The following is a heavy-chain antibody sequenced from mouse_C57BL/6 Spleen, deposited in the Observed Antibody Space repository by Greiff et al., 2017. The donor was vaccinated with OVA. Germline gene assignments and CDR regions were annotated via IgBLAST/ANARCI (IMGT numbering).Heavy chain of an antibody. J-gene: IGHJ3*01. CDR3: AREDYYGSSSVAY. V-gene: IGHV1-82*01. CDR1: GYAFSSSW. CDR2: IYPGDGAT. D-gene: IGHD1-1*01. Sequence: QVQLQQSGPELVKPGASVKISCKASGYAFSSSWMNWVKQRPGKGLEWIGRIYPGDGATNYNGKFTGKATLTADKSSSTAYMQHSSLTSEDSAVYFCAREDYYGSSSVAYWGQGTLVTVSA.